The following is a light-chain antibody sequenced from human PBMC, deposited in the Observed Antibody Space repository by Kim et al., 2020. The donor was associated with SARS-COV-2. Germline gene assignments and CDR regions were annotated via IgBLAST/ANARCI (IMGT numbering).Light chain of an antibody. J-gene: IGKJ1*01. Sequence: DIQMTQSPSTLSASVGDRVTITCRASQSISSWLAWYQQKPGKAPKLLIYKAFSLESGVPSRFSGSGSGTEYTLTIGSLQPDEFATYYCKQYNSYATFGKGTKVDIK. CDR3: KQYNSYAT. V-gene: IGKV1-5*03. CDR1: QSISSW. CDR2: KAF.